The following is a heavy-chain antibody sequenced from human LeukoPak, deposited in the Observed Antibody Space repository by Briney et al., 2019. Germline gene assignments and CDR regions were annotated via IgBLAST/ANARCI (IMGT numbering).Heavy chain of an antibody. D-gene: IGHD1-26*01. CDR2: IIPILGIA. J-gene: IGHJ4*02. Sequence: ASVKVSCKASGGTFSGYAISWVRQAPGQGLEWMGRIIPILGIANYAQKFQGRATITADKSTSTAYMELSSLRPEDTAVYYCARPPLTPQYSGSYLLDYWGQGTLVTVSS. CDR3: ARPPLTPQYSGSYLLDY. CDR1: GGTFSGYA. V-gene: IGHV1-69*04.